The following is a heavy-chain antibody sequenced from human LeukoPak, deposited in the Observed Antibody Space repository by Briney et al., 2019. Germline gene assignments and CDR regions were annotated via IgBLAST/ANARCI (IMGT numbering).Heavy chain of an antibody. CDR3: ARVERDYVWGSYRLFDY. J-gene: IGHJ4*02. D-gene: IGHD3-16*02. CDR2: INHSGST. CDR1: GGSFSGYY. V-gene: IGHV4-34*01. Sequence: PSETLSLTCAVYGGSFSGYYWSWIRQPPGKGLEWIGEINHSGSTNYNPSLKSRVTISVDTSKNQFSLKLSSVTAADTAVYYCARVERDYVWGSYRLFDYWGQGTLVTVSS.